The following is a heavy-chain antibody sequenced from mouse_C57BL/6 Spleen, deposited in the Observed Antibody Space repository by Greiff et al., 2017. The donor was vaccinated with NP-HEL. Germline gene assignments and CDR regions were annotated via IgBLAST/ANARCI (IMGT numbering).Heavy chain of an antibody. J-gene: IGHJ3*01. V-gene: IGHV1-15*01. Sequence: VKLMESGAELVRPGASVTLSCKASGYTFTDYEMHWVKQTPVHGLEWIGAIDPETGGTAYNQKFKGKAILTADKSSSTAYMELRSLTSEDSAVYYCTLGRFAYWGQGTLVTVSA. D-gene: IGHD4-1*01. CDR2: IDPETGGT. CDR1: GYTFTDYE. CDR3: TLGRFAY.